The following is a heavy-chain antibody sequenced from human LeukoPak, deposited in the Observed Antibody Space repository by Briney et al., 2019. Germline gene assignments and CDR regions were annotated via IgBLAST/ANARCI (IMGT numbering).Heavy chain of an antibody. J-gene: IGHJ6*03. V-gene: IGHV4-59*01. Sequence: PSETLSLTCAVYGGSFSGYYWSWIRQPPGKGLEWIGYIYNSGNTKYSPSLKSRVTISVDTSKNQFSLRLNSLTAADTAVYYCARATMVSYYYSLDVWGKGTTVTVSS. CDR3: ARATMVSYYYSLDV. D-gene: IGHD1-1*01. CDR2: IYNSGNT. CDR1: GGSFSGYY.